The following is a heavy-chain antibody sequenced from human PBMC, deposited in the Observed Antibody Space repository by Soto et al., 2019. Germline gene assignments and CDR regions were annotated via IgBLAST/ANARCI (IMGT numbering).Heavy chain of an antibody. J-gene: IGHJ6*02. D-gene: IGHD2-2*01. CDR2: ISYDGSNK. Sequence: GGSLRLSCAASGFTFSSYGMHWVRQAPGKGLEWVAVISYDGSNKYYGDSVKGRFTISRDNSKNTLYLQMNSLRAEDTAVYYCAKAVGYCSSSSCRDYYYYYGMDVWGQGTTVTVSS. CDR1: GFTFSSYG. CDR3: AKAVGYCSSSSCRDYYYYYGMDV. V-gene: IGHV3-30*18.